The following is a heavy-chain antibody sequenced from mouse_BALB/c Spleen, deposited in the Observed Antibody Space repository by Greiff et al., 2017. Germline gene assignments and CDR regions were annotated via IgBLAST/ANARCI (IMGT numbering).Heavy chain of an antibody. CDR2: VNPNNGGT. CDR1: GYTFTDYY. CDR3: ASRYYYAMDY. Sequence: EVQLQQSGPELVKPGASVKISCKASGYTFTDYYMNWVKQSHGKSLEWIGLVNPNNGGTSYNQKFKGKATLTVDKSSSTAYMELRSLTSEDSAVYYWASRYYYAMDYWGQGTSVTVSS. J-gene: IGHJ4*01. V-gene: IGHV1-26*01. D-gene: IGHD2-14*01.